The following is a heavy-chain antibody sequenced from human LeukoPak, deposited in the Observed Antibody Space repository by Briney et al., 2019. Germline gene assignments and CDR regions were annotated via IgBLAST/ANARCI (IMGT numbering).Heavy chain of an antibody. CDR1: GFTFSNYA. Sequence: GGSLRLSCAASGFTFSNYAMNWVRQAPGKGLEWVSATSASGGATYFADSVKGRFTISRDNSKNTLYLQMNSLRAEDTAVYYCAKAYVGGTVRRWHAFDSWGQGTTVTVSS. V-gene: IGHV3-23*01. J-gene: IGHJ4*03. D-gene: IGHD5-24*01. CDR2: TSASGGAT. CDR3: AKAYVGGTVRRWHAFDS.